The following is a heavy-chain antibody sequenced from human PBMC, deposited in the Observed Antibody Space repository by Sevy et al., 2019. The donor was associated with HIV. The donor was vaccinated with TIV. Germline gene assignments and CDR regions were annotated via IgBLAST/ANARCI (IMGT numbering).Heavy chain of an antibody. D-gene: IGHD5-18*01. J-gene: IGHJ4*02. CDR3: AKKMGGGSGMAFLVDY. CDR1: GFTFSSFA. CDR2: ISGTGDYT. V-gene: IGHV3-23*01. Sequence: GVLRLSCAASGFTFSSFAMGWVRQAPGKGLDWISVISGTGDYTYYADTVKGRFTISRDNSKNTLFLQMNSLRAEDTAIFYCAKKMGGGSGMAFLVDYWGQGTLVTVSS.